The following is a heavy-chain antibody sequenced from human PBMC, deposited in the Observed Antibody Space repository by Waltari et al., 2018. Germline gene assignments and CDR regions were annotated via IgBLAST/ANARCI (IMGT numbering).Heavy chain of an antibody. CDR3: ARQRAGFGAPQAFDI. Sequence: QVQLVESGGGVVQPGRSLRRSCAASGFTFSSYGMHWVRQAPGKGLEWVAVIWYDGSNKYYADSVKGRFTISRDNSKNTLYLQMNSLRAEDTAVYYCARQRAGFGAPQAFDIWGQGTMVTVSS. D-gene: IGHD3-10*01. V-gene: IGHV3-33*01. J-gene: IGHJ3*02. CDR2: IWYDGSNK. CDR1: GFTFSSYG.